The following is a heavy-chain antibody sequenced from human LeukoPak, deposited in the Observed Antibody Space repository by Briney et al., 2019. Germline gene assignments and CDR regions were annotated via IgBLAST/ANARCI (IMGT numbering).Heavy chain of an antibody. CDR1: GYTLSELS. J-gene: IGHJ4*02. CDR2: FDPERAEP. Sequence: ASVKVSCKVSGYTLSELSMHWVRQAPGQGLEWRGGFDPERAEPIYAQKFQGRVTMTEDTSTDTAYMELSSLRSEDTAVYYCTGGPPWGLLHYWGQGPLVTVSS. V-gene: IGHV1-24*01. D-gene: IGHD7-27*01. CDR3: TGGPPWGLLHY.